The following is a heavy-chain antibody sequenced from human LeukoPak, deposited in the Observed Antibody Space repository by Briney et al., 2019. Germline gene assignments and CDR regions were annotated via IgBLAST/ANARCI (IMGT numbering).Heavy chain of an antibody. V-gene: IGHV4-34*01. CDR2: INHSGNT. D-gene: IGHD6-6*01. J-gene: IGHJ4*02. CDR3: AGRRYSSSPGY. CDR1: GGSISSYY. Sequence: SETLSLTCTVSGGSISSYYWSWIRQPPGKGLEWIGEINHSGNTNYNPSLKSRVTISVDTSKNQFSLKLSSVTAADTAVYYCAGRRYSSSPGYWGQGTLVTVSS.